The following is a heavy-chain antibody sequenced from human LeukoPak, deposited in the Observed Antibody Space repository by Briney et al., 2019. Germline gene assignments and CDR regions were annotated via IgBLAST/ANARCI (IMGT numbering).Heavy chain of an antibody. CDR1: GFMFSSNW. CDR2: ISYDGSNK. J-gene: IGHJ4*02. CDR3: AKDLTPTPLRFLEWYPFDY. V-gene: IGHV3-30*18. Sequence: GGSLRLSCAASGFMFSSNWMSWVRLAPGKGLEWVAVISYDGSNKYYADSVKGRFTISRDNSKNTLYLQMNSLRAEDTAVYYCAKDLTPTPLRFLEWYPFDYWGQGTLVTVSS. D-gene: IGHD3-3*01.